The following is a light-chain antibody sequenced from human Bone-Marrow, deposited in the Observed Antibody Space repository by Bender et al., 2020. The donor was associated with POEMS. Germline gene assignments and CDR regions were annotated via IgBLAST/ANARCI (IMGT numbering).Light chain of an antibody. J-gene: IGLJ3*02. V-gene: IGLV1-44*01. Sequence: QSVLTQPPSASGTPGQRVTISCSGGSSNIGAHAVNWYQHLPGTAPKLLIYSSHRRPSEVPDRFSGSRSGTSASLAIGGLQSGDEADYYYAVWDDSLNGWVFGGGTKLNDL. CDR2: SSH. CDR1: SSNIGAHA. CDR3: AVWDDSLNGWV.